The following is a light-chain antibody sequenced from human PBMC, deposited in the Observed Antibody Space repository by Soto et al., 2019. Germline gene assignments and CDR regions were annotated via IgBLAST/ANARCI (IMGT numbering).Light chain of an antibody. CDR1: QSISNY. CDR2: DAC. Sequence: VVLRQSPGTLSFSPCEIATLSCRSSQSISNYVAWYQQKPGQAPRLLIYDACDRATGIPGRFSGSGSGTDFTLTISSLEPEDFAVYYCQQHSNWPPITFGQGTRLEIK. J-gene: IGKJ5*01. CDR3: QQHSNWPPIT. V-gene: IGKV3-11*01.